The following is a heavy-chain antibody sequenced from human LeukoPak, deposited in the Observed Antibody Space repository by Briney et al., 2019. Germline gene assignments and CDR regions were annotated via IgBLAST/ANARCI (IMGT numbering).Heavy chain of an antibody. D-gene: IGHD6-6*01. J-gene: IGHJ4*02. CDR1: GFTFSSYA. V-gene: IGHV3-23*01. CDR3: AKDRGYSSSPGDY. CDR2: ISGSGSST. Sequence: GGSLRLSCAASGFTFSSYAMSWVRQAPGKGLQWVSTISGSGSSTYYADSVKGRFTISRDNSKNTLYLQMNSLRAEDTAVYYCAKDRGYSSSPGDYWGQGTLVTVSS.